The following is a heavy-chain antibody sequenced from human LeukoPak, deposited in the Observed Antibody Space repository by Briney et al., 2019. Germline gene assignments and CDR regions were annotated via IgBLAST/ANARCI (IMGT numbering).Heavy chain of an antibody. Sequence: SETLSLTCTVSGGSISDGGYYWSWIRQHPGKGLEWIGYIYYSGNTYYNPSLKSRVTISVDTSKNQFSLKLSSVTAADTAVYYCAREVVTTRDFDYWGQGTLVTVSS. CDR2: IYYSGNT. D-gene: IGHD3-22*01. CDR3: AREVVTTRDFDY. J-gene: IGHJ4*02. V-gene: IGHV4-31*03. CDR1: GGSISDGGYY.